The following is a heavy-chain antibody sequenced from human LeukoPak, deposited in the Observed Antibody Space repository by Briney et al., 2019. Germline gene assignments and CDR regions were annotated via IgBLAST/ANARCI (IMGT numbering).Heavy chain of an antibody. J-gene: IGHJ2*01. Sequence: ASVKVSCKFSGYTFTSYDINWVRQATGQGLEWMGWMNPNSGNTGYAQKFQGRVTMTSDTSITTAYMDLSSLTSEDTAVYYCARGRVGATSHSNWFFDLWGRGTLVTVSS. CDR2: MNPNSGNT. CDR3: ARGRVGATSHSNWFFDL. D-gene: IGHD1-26*01. CDR1: GYTFTSYD. V-gene: IGHV1-8*01.